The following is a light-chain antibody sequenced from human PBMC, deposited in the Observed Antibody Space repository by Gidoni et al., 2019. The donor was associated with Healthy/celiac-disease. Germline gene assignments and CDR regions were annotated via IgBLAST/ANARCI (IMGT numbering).Light chain of an antibody. V-gene: IGKV1-8*01. Sequence: AIRMTQAPSSFSASTGDRVTINCRPSQGISSYLAWYQQKPGKAPQLLIYAASTLQSGVPSRFSGSGSGTDFTLTISCLQSVDFATYFCQQYYSYPLTFGGGTKVEIK. CDR2: AAS. CDR1: QGISSY. CDR3: QQYYSYPLT. J-gene: IGKJ4*01.